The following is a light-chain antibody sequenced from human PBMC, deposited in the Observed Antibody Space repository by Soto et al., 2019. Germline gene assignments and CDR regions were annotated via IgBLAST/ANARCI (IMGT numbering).Light chain of an antibody. Sequence: QSALTQPRSVSGSPEQSVTISCTGTSSDVGGYNYVSWYQQHPGKAPKLVIYDVSKRPSGVPDRFSGSKSANTASLTISGLQAEDEADYYCCSYAGNSLWVFGGGTKLTVL. J-gene: IGLJ3*02. V-gene: IGLV2-11*01. CDR1: SSDVGGYNY. CDR3: CSYAGNSLWV. CDR2: DVS.